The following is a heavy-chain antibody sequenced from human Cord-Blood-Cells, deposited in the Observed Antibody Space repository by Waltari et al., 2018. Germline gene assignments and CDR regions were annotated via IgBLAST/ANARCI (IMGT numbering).Heavy chain of an antibody. Sequence: QLQLQESGPGLVKPSETLSLTCTVSGGPISSSSYYWGWFRQPPGQGLEWIGSIYYSGSTYYNPSLKSRVTISVDTSKNQFSLKLSSVTAADTAVYYCARRAGIAARNWFDPWGQGTLVTVSS. CDR2: IYYSGST. CDR1: GGPISSSSYY. D-gene: IGHD6-6*01. CDR3: ARRAGIAARNWFDP. J-gene: IGHJ5*02. V-gene: IGHV4-39*01.